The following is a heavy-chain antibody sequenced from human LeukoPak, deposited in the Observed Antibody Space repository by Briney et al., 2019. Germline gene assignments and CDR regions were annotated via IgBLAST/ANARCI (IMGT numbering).Heavy chain of an antibody. CDR2: ISSSSSYI. V-gene: IGHV3-21*01. CDR3: ARDHVWAFDI. D-gene: IGHD2-21*01. J-gene: IGHJ3*02. Sequence: PGGSLRLSCAASGFTFSSYSMNWVRQAPGKGLEWVSSISSSSSYIYYADSVKGRFTISRDNAKNSLYLQMSSLRPEDTAIYFCARDHVWAFDIWGQGTMVTVSS. CDR1: GFTFSSYS.